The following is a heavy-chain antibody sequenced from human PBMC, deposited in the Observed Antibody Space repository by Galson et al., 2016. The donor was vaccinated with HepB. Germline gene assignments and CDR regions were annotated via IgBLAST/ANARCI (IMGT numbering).Heavy chain of an antibody. CDR2: IIYSGNT. CDR3: ARERISYGSTGLGY. Sequence: TLSLTCSVSGDSINNGAFSWSWIRQDPGKALEWIGHIIYSGNTYYNPSLESRVKMSIDTSKNQFYLKLTSVTAADAAVYYCARERISYGSTGLGYWGQGILVTVSS. V-gene: IGHV4-31*03. J-gene: IGHJ4*02. CDR1: GDSINNGAFS. D-gene: IGHD5-18*01.